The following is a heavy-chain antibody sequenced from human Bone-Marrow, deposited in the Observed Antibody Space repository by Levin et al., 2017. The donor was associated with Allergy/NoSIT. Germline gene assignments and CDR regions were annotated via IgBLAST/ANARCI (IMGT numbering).Heavy chain of an antibody. J-gene: IGHJ6*02. Sequence: QPGGSLRLSCIGSGFTFNDYAMNWVRQTPGKGLEWVSVISAGFGSSTYYADSVKGRFIISRDRSKNTLYLQMNSLRADDTAVYYCAKDICPSSSCWYGGMDVWGQGTTVTVSS. CDR2: ISAGFGSST. D-gene: IGHD2-2*01. CDR3: AKDICPSSSCWYGGMDV. CDR1: GFTFNDYA. V-gene: IGHV3-23*01.